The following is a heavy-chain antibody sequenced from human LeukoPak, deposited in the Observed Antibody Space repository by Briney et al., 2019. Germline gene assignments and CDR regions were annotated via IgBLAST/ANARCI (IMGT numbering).Heavy chain of an antibody. D-gene: IGHD3-10*01. CDR1: GYTFTGFY. Sequence: ASVKVSCKASGYTFTGFYMHWVRQAPGQGLEWMGWINPNSGGTNYAQKFQGRVTMTRDTSISTAYMELSRLRSDDTAVYYCARIESGSRGITDYWGQGTLVTVSS. V-gene: IGHV1-2*02. J-gene: IGHJ4*02. CDR2: INPNSGGT. CDR3: ARIESGSRGITDY.